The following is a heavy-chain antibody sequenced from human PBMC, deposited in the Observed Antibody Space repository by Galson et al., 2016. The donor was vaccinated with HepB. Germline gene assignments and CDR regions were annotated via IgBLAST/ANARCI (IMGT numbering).Heavy chain of an antibody. D-gene: IGHD4-11*01. CDR1: GGTFSSYV. Sequence: SVKVSCKASGGTFSSYVITWVRQAPGQGLEWMGGIIPIFGTANYAQKFQGRATITADESTSITYMELSSLRSEDTAVYYCSTNRLPGYGMDVWGQGTTVTVSS. J-gene: IGHJ6*02. V-gene: IGHV1-69*13. CDR2: IIPIFGTA. CDR3: STNRLPGYGMDV.